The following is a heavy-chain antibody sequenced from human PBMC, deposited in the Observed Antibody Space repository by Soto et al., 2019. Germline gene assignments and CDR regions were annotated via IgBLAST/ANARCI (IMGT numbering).Heavy chain of an antibody. Sequence: SETLSLTCAVSGGSISSGGYSWSWIRQPPGKGLEWIGYIYHSGSTYYNPSLKSRVTISVDRSKNQFSLKLSSVTAADTAVYYCDRTYSYASSGYYFFDYWGQGTLVTVS. V-gene: IGHV4-30-2*01. D-gene: IGHD3-22*01. CDR3: DRTYSYASSGYYFFDY. CDR1: GGSISSGGYS. J-gene: IGHJ4*02. CDR2: IYHSGST.